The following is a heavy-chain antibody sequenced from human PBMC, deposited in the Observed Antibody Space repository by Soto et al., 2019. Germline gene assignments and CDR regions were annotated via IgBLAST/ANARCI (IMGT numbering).Heavy chain of an antibody. CDR1: GGTFSGYA. CDR2: IIPIFCIT. Sequence: QAQLMQSGAEVKEPGSSVKVSCKASGGTFSGYAISWVRQAPGQGLEWLGGIIPIFCITNYAQKFQNRLTIAADESSATVYMDLRSLTSEDSAIYYCARDPRSITGTTSSEDFQHWGQGTLVSVS. V-gene: IGHV1-69*01. CDR3: ARDPRSITGTTSSEDFQH. J-gene: IGHJ1*01. D-gene: IGHD1-1*01.